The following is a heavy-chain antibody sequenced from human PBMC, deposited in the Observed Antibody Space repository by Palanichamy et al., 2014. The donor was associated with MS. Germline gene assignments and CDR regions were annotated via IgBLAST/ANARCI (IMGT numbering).Heavy chain of an antibody. Sequence: LVQSGAEVKKPGAVSEGLLQGFWLHLYQLWYQLGATGPGQGLEWMGWISAYNGNTNYAQKLQGRVTMTTDTSTSTAYMELRSLRSDDTAVYYCARDRGTMGRRQPTHNYYYYGMDVWGQGTTVTVSS. CDR2: ISAYNGNT. CDR3: ARDRGTMGRRQPTHNYYYYGMDV. V-gene: IGHV1-18*01. D-gene: IGHD3-10*01. CDR1: LHLYQLW. J-gene: IGHJ6*02.